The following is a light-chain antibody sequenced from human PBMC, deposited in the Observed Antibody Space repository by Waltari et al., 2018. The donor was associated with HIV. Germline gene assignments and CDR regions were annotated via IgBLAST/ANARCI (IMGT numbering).Light chain of an antibody. CDR1: SSDIGAYNF. J-gene: IGLJ2*01. CDR2: EVS. V-gene: IGLV2-14*01. CDR3: ASYTRSGILP. Sequence: QSALTQPASVSGSPGKSITISCIGSSSDIGAYNFVSWYQQRPGKAPKLMIYEVSDRPSGSSNRFSGSKSGITASLTISGLQADDEADYYCASYTRSGILPFGGGTRLTVL.